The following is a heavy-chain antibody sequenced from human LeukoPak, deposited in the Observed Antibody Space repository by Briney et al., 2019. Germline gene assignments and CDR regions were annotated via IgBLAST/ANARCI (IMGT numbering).Heavy chain of an antibody. D-gene: IGHD6-13*01. J-gene: IGHJ4*02. Sequence: ASVKVSCTASGYTFTTSDINWVRQAAGQGLEWMGWINPNSGRTGYAHKFQGRVTMTANTSINTAYMELSSLRFDDTAVYYCARGRSGLAAAGTYDYWGQGTLITVSS. V-gene: IGHV1-8*01. CDR2: INPNSGRT. CDR3: ARGRSGLAAAGTYDY. CDR1: GYTFTTSD.